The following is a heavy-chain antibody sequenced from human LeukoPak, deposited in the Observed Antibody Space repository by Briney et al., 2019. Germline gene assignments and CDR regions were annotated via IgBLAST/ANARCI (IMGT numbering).Heavy chain of an antibody. Sequence: ASVKVSCKASGYTFTSYYMHWMRQAPGQGLEWMGIINPSGGSTSYAQKFQGRVTMTRDMSTSTVYMELSSLRSEDTAVYYCARVWWLHYYYMDVWGKGTTVTVSS. V-gene: IGHV1-46*01. CDR1: GYTFTSYY. CDR3: ARVWWLHYYYMDV. CDR2: INPSGGST. J-gene: IGHJ6*03. D-gene: IGHD2-8*02.